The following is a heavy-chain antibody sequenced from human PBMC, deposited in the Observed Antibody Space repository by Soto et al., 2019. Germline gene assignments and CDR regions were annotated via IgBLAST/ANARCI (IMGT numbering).Heavy chain of an antibody. CDR1: GFTFSSYG. CDR3: ARSGRLTGYSKYYYYYYMDV. V-gene: IGHV3-33*01. J-gene: IGHJ6*03. D-gene: IGHD3-9*01. Sequence: ESGGGVVQPGRSLRLSCAASGFTFSSYGMHWVRQAPGKGLEWVAVIWYDGSNKYYADSVKGRFTISRDNSKNTLYLQMNSLRAEDTAVYYCARSGRLTGYSKYYYYYYMDVWGKGTTVTVSS. CDR2: IWYDGSNK.